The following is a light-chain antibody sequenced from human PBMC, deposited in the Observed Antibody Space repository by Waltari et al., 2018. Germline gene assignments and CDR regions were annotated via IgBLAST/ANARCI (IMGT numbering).Light chain of an antibody. J-gene: IGKJ5*01. CDR1: RGIDSY. CDR3: QQSYSPPFT. V-gene: IGKV1-39*01. Sequence: DIQMTQSPSSLSTSVGDRVTITCRASRGIDSYLNWYQQRPGRAPKLLIYDASTLQREDPTRFSGGGIGTDFTLTINNLQPEDFATYFCQQSYSPPFTFGQGTRLEI. CDR2: DAS.